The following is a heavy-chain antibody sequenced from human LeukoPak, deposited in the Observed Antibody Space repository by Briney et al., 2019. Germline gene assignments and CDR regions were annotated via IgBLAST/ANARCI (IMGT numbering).Heavy chain of an antibody. D-gene: IGHD6-6*01. J-gene: IGHJ4*02. CDR3: ARHDLIEYSSSPRPYYFDY. Sequence: PSETLSLTCTVSGGSISSSSYYWGWTRQPPGKGLEWIGSIYYSGSTYYNPSLKSRVTISVDTSKNQFSLKLSSVTAADTAVYYCARHDLIEYSSSPRPYYFDYWGQGTLVTVSS. CDR1: GGSISSSSYY. CDR2: IYYSGST. V-gene: IGHV4-39*01.